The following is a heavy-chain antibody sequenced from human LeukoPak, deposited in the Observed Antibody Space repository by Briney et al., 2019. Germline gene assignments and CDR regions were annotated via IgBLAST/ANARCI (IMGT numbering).Heavy chain of an antibody. D-gene: IGHD6-19*01. CDR1: GFTFSSYA. V-gene: IGHV4-38-2*02. Sequence: PGGSLRLSCAASGFTFSSYAMSWVRQAPGKGLEWIGSIYHSGSTYYNPSLKSRVTISVDTSKNQFSLKLSSVTAADTAVYYCAREEDIAVDNFDYWGQGTLVTVSS. CDR2: IYHSGST. CDR3: AREEDIAVDNFDY. J-gene: IGHJ4*02.